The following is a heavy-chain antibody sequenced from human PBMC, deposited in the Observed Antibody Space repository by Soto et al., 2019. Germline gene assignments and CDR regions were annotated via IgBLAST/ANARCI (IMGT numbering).Heavy chain of an antibody. CDR3: AKDRVYYDFGY. V-gene: IGHV3-30*18. D-gene: IGHD3-3*01. CDR1: GFTFSSYG. J-gene: IGHJ4*02. Sequence: QVQLVESGGGVVQPGRSLRLSCAASGFTFSSYGMHWVRQAPGKGLEWVAVISYDGSNKYYADSVKGRFTISRDNSKNTLYLQMNSLRAEDTAVYYCAKDRVYYDFGYWGQGTLVTVSS. CDR2: ISYDGSNK.